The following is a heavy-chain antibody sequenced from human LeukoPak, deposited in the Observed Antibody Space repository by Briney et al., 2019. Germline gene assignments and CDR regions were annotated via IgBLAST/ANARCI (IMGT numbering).Heavy chain of an antibody. CDR3: ARDSSGPGY. V-gene: IGHV3-53*01. CDR1: GFTVNSNY. Sequence: GGSLRLSCAASGFTVNSNYMSWVRQAPGKGLEWVSVIYSDGGTFYADSVKGRFTISRDNSKNTLYLQMYSLRAEDTAVYYCARDSSGPGYWGQGTLVTVSS. J-gene: IGHJ4*02. CDR2: IYSDGGT. D-gene: IGHD6-19*01.